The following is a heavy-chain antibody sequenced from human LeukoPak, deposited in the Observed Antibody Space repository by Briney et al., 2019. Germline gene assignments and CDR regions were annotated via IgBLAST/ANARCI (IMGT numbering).Heavy chain of an antibody. CDR2: ISYDGNNK. CDR3: AKDGYNYFDY. J-gene: IGHJ4*02. D-gene: IGHD5-24*01. CDR1: GFTFSTFV. Sequence: GGSLRLSCAASGFTFSTFVMHWVRQAPGKGLAWVAVISYDGNNKYYADSVKGRFTISRDNSKNTLYLQMNSLRAEDTAVYYCAKDGYNYFDYWGQGTLVTVSS. V-gene: IGHV3-30*18.